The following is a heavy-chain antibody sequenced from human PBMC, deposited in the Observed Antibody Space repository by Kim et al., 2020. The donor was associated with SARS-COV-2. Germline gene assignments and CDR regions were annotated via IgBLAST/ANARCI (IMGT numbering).Heavy chain of an antibody. CDR1: GGSFSGYY. V-gene: IGHV4-34*01. CDR3: ARGPRTTVTNKRIDY. Sequence: SETLSLTCAVYGGSFSGYYWSWIRQPPGKGLEWIGEINHSGSTNYNPSLKSRVTISVDTSKNQFSLKLSSVTAADTAVYYCARGPRTTVTNKRIDYWGQGTLVTVSS. D-gene: IGHD4-17*01. J-gene: IGHJ4*02. CDR2: INHSGST.